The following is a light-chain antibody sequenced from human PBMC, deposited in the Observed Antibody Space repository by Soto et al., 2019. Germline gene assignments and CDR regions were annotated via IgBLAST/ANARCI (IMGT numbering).Light chain of an antibody. CDR2: GVS. Sequence: EIVLTQSPGTLSLSPGERAILSCRASHSVSSSYLAWYRQKPGQAPSLLIYGVSSRATGIPDRFSGSGSGTDFTLTISRLEPEDFAVYYCQQYGSSPRTFGQGTKVEMK. CDR1: HSVSSSY. J-gene: IGKJ1*01. CDR3: QQYGSSPRT. V-gene: IGKV3-20*01.